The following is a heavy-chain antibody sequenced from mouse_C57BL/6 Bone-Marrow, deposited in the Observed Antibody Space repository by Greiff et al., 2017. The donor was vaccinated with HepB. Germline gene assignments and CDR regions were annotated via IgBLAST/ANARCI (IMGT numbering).Heavy chain of an antibody. Sequence: EVQVVESGGGLVQPGGSLSLSCAASGFTFTDYYMSWVRQPPGKALEWLGFIRNKANGYTTEYSASVKGRFTISRDNSQSILYLQMNALRAEDSATYYCARYKDYDGAMDYWGQGTSVTVSS. V-gene: IGHV7-3*01. D-gene: IGHD2-4*01. CDR2: IRNKANGYTT. J-gene: IGHJ4*01. CDR3: ARYKDYDGAMDY. CDR1: GFTFTDYY.